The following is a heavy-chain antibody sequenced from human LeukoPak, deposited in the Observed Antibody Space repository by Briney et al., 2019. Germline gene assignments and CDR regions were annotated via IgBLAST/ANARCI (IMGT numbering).Heavy chain of an antibody. CDR1: GYTFTDYY. J-gene: IGHJ4*02. Sequence: ASVKVSCKASGYTFTDYYMHWVQQAPGKGLEWMGRVDPEDGETIYAEKFQGRVTITADTSTDTAYMELSSLRSEDTAVYYCATGEVTGTRVAFLYWGQGTLVTVS. D-gene: IGHD1-7*01. CDR2: VDPEDGET. CDR3: ATGEVTGTRVAFLY. V-gene: IGHV1-69-2*01.